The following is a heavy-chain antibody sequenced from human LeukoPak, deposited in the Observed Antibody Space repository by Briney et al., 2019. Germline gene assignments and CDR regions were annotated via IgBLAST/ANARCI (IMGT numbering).Heavy chain of an antibody. Sequence: GGSLRLSCAASGFTVSSNYMSWVRQAPGKGLEWVSVIYSGGSTYYADSVKGRFTISRDNSKNTLYLQMNSLRAEDTAVYYCAKEEQRGLHAFDIWGQGTMVTVSS. CDR1: GFTVSSNY. V-gene: IGHV3-53*01. J-gene: IGHJ3*02. D-gene: IGHD1/OR15-1a*01. CDR2: IYSGGST. CDR3: AKEEQRGLHAFDI.